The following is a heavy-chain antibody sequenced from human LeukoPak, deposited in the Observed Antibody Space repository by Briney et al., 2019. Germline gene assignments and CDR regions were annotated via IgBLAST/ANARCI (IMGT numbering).Heavy chain of an antibody. CDR1: GGSISSHY. D-gene: IGHD6-19*01. CDR2: IYYGGRT. J-gene: IGHJ6*03. V-gene: IGHV4-59*11. Sequence: SETLFLTCSVSGGSISSHYWTWVRQPPGQALEFIGYIYYGGRTQYNPSLKSRVTMTMDTSKNQFSLRLNSVSAADTAVYYCAREVTVAGTFYFYMDVWGKGTTVTVSS. CDR3: AREVTVAGTFYFYMDV.